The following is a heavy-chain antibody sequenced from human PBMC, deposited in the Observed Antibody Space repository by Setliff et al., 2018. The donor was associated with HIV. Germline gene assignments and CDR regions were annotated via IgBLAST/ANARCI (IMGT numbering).Heavy chain of an antibody. CDR1: GFTFSSYE. CDR3: ARDGSGSYYGILNYYYYYMDV. V-gene: IGHV3-21*05. D-gene: IGHD3-10*01. J-gene: IGHJ6*03. Sequence: GSLRLSCAASGFTFSSYEMNWVRQAPGKGLEWVSYISSSYIYYADSVKGRFTISRDNAKNSLYLQMNSLRAEDTAVYYCARDGSGSYYGILNYYYYYMDVWGKGTTVTVSS. CDR2: ISSSYI.